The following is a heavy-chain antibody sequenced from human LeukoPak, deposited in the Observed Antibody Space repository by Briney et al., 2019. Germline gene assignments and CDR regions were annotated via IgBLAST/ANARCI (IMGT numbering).Heavy chain of an antibody. J-gene: IGHJ4*02. V-gene: IGHV3-30-3*01. Sequence: GGSLRLSRAASGFTFSSYAMHWVRQAPGKGLEWVTVISYDGSNRYYADSVKGRFTISRDNSKNTLLLQMNRLRAEDTAVYHCARGPTYCSSTSCQEYFLDYWGQGTLVTVSS. D-gene: IGHD2-2*01. CDR3: ARGPTYCSSTSCQEYFLDY. CDR1: GFTFSSYA. CDR2: ISYDGSNR.